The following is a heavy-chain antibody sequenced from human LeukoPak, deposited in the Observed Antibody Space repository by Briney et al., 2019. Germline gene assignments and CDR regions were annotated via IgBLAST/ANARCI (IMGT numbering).Heavy chain of an antibody. J-gene: IGHJ4*02. Sequence: GGSLRLSCAASGFTFSSYAMSWVRQAPGKGLEWVSAISGSGGSTYYADSVKGRFTIPRDNSKNTLYLQMNSLRAEDTAVYYCAKVRDERITIFGVVIGPRNFDYWGQGTLVTVSS. V-gene: IGHV3-23*01. CDR1: GFTFSSYA. CDR2: ISGSGGST. CDR3: AKVRDERITIFGVVIGPRNFDY. D-gene: IGHD3-3*01.